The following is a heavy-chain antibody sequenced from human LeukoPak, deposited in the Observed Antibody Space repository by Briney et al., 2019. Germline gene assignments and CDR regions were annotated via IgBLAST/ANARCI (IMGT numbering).Heavy chain of an antibody. CDR3: AREDARQPPRRSEF. Sequence: GGSLRLSCAASGFTFNYYAMTWVRQFPGKGLEWISSISGGGETIYYSSSLKGRFTVSRDNSKKTLFLQMNSLKAEDTAVYFCAREDARQPPRRSEFWGQGTLVTVSS. CDR1: GFTFNYYA. V-gene: IGHV3-23*01. CDR2: ISGGGETI. J-gene: IGHJ4*02. D-gene: IGHD6-6*01.